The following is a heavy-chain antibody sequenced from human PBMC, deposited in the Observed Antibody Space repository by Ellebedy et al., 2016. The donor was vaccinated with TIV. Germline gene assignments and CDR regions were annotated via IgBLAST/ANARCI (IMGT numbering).Heavy chain of an antibody. J-gene: IGHJ6*02. V-gene: IGHV3-48*03. CDR2: ISSSGSTI. Sequence: PGGSLRLSCAASGFTFDAYAMHWVRQAPGKGLEWVSYISSSGSTIYYAEPVNGRFTISRDNAKNSLYLQMNSLRADDTALYYCARDRDGYDSFYYGMDVWGQGTTVTVSS. CDR1: GFTFDAYA. D-gene: IGHD5-12*01. CDR3: ARDRDGYDSFYYGMDV.